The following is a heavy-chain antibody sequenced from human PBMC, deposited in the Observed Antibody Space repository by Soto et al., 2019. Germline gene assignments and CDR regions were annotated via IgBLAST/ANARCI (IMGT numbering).Heavy chain of an antibody. CDR3: VRAAGYSGNDYVYYYGMDV. D-gene: IGHD5-12*01. V-gene: IGHV3-33*01. J-gene: IGHJ6*02. CDR1: GFTFSSYG. CDR2: VWYDGGNK. Sequence: QVQLVESGGGVVQPGRSLRLSCAASGFTFSSYGMHWVRQAPGKGLEWVALVWYDGGNKYYADSVKGRFTISRENYKNTLYLQMNSLRDEDTAVYYCVRAAGYSGNDYVYYYGMDVWGQGTTVTVSS.